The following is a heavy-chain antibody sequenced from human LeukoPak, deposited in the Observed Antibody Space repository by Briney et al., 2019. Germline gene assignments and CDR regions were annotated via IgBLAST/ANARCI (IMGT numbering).Heavy chain of an antibody. CDR2: ISGSGGSI. J-gene: IGHJ4*02. Sequence: PGGSLRLSCAASGFTFSSYAMSWVRQAPGKGLEWVSAISGSGGSIYYADSVKGRFTISRDNSKNTLYLQMNSLRAEDTAVYYCASGDLIAVLFGSRYWGQGTLVTVSS. D-gene: IGHD6-19*01. V-gene: IGHV3-23*01. CDR3: ASGDLIAVLFGSRY. CDR1: GFTFSSYA.